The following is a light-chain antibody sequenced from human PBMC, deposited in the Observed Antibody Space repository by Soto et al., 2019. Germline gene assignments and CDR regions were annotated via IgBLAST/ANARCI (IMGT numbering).Light chain of an antibody. CDR3: QQYNSFPS. Sequence: DIQLNQTPSTLFEDVGDSVTITCRASQSVSSWLAWYQQKPGRAPRLLIYDASKLEAGVPSRFSGSGSETELSLTISSLQPDDFATYFCQQYNSFPSFGQGTKVDI. V-gene: IGKV1-5*01. J-gene: IGKJ1*01. CDR1: QSVSSW. CDR2: DAS.